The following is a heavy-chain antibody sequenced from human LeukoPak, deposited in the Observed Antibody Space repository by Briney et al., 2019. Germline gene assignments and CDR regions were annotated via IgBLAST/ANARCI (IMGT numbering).Heavy chain of an antibody. CDR3: ARGPRGSRGVVNYYFDY. CDR2: INHSGST. CDR1: GGSFSGYY. J-gene: IGHJ4*02. V-gene: IGHV4-34*01. Sequence: PSETLSLTCAVYGGSFSGYYWSWIRQPPGKGLEWIGEINHSGSTNYNPSLKSRVTISVDTSKNQSSLKLSSVTAADTAVYYCARGPRGSRGVVNYYFDYWGQGTLVTVSS. D-gene: IGHD3-10*01.